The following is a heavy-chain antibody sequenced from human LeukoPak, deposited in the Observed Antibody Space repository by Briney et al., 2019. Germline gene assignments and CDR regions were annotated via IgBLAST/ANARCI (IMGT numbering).Heavy chain of an antibody. Sequence: PSETLSLTCAVSGDSMSGGGYSWSWIRQPPGKGLEWIGEINHSGSTNYNPSLKSRVTISVDTSKNQFSLKLSSVTAADTAVYYCARARWYSYGYYYYGMDVWGQGTTVTVSS. J-gene: IGHJ6*02. CDR2: INHSGST. V-gene: IGHV4-34*01. D-gene: IGHD5-18*01. CDR3: ARARWYSYGYYYYGMDV. CDR1: GDSMSGGGYS.